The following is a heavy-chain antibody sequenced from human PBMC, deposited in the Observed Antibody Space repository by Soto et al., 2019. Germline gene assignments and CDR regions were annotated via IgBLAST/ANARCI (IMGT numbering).Heavy chain of an antibody. D-gene: IGHD1-1*01. CDR1: GFTFSSYA. J-gene: IGHJ3*02. V-gene: IGHV3-23*01. CDR2: ISGSGGST. CDR3: AKGRLERLRNDAFDI. Sequence: PGGSLRLSCAASGFTFSSYAMSWVRQAPGKGLEWVSAISGSGGSTYYADSVKGRFTISRENSKNTLYLQMNSLRAEDTAVYYCAKGRLERLRNDAFDIWGQGTMVTASS.